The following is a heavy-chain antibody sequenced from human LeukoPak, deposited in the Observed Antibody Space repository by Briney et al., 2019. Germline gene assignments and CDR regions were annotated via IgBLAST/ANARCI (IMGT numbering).Heavy chain of an antibody. CDR1: GGSFSGYY. CDR3: ARQVSDYFYYYIDV. Sequence: SETLSLTCAVYGGSFSGYYWSWIRQPPGKGLEWIGEINHSGSTNYNPSPKSRVTISVDTSKNQFSLKLSSVTAADTAVYYCARQVSDYFYYYIDVWGEGTTVIVSS. J-gene: IGHJ6*03. V-gene: IGHV4-34*01. CDR2: INHSGST.